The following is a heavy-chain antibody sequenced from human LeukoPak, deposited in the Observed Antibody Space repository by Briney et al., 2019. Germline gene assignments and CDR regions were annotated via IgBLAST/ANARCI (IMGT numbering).Heavy chain of an antibody. Sequence: PGGSLRLPCAASGFTFSSYAMSWVRQAPGKGLEWVSAISGSGGSTYYAVSVKGRFTISRDNSRNTLYLQMNSLRAEDTAVYYCAKDVFDAMYHSSSYQNLDYWGHGTLVTVSS. CDR2: ISGSGGST. V-gene: IGHV3-23*01. J-gene: IGHJ4*01. CDR1: GFTFSSYA. D-gene: IGHD6-6*01. CDR3: AKDVFDAMYHSSSYQNLDY.